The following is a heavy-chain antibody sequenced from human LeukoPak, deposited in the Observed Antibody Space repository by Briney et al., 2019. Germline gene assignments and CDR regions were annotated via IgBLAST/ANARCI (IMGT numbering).Heavy chain of an antibody. D-gene: IGHD5-12*01. V-gene: IGHV3-7*03. CDR3: VRARGGYDFDY. Sequence: GGSLRLSCGASGFTFSNYWMSWVRQAPGKGLEWVINISQDGSGKNYADSVEGRFTISRDNAKNSLYLQMNSLRAEDTAVYYCVRARGGYDFDYWGQGTLVTVSS. J-gene: IGHJ4*02. CDR2: ISQDGSGK. CDR1: GFTFSNYW.